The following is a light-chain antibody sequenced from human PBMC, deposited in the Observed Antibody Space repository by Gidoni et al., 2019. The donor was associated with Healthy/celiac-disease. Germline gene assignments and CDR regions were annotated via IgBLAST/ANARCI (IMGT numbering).Light chain of an antibody. V-gene: IGKV1-33*01. CDR2: GAA. CDR1: QDISTS. CDR3: QQDHDLIT. Sequence: DIHMTQSPSSLSASVGDRVSISCQASQDISTSFNWYQQKPGQAPKLLIYGAAHLQSGVPSRFTGVGSGTDFTFTISSLQPEDIATYYCQQDHDLITFGGGTKVEI. J-gene: IGKJ4*01.